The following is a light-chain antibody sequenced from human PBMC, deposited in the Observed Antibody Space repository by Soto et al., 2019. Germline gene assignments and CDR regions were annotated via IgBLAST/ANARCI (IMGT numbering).Light chain of an antibody. CDR2: AAS. Sequence: DIQLTQSPSFLSASVGDRVTITCRASQGISSYLAWYQQKPGKAPQVLIYAASSLHSGVQSRFSGSGSGTEFTLTISSLQPEDFATYYCQQLKSYPFTFGGGTKVEIK. CDR3: QQLKSYPFT. J-gene: IGKJ4*01. CDR1: QGISSY. V-gene: IGKV1-9*01.